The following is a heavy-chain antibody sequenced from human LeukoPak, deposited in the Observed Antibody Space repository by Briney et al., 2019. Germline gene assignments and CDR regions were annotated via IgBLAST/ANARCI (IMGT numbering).Heavy chain of an antibody. CDR3: ARYSLVGGMNFDY. J-gene: IGHJ4*02. Sequence: GGSLRLSCAVSGFTFSDYEMDWVRQAPRKGLEWVSYISSSGGSNYYADSGKGRFTIARDNAKNSLYLQMSSLRAEDTAVYYCARYSLVGGMNFDYWGQGILVSVSS. D-gene: IGHD1-26*01. CDR1: GFTFSDYE. CDR2: ISSSGGSN. V-gene: IGHV3-48*03.